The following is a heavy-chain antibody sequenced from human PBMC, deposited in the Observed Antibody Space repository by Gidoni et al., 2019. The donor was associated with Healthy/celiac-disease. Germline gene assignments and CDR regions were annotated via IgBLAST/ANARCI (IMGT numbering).Heavy chain of an antibody. CDR2: IYYSGST. J-gene: IGHJ4*02. Sequence: QLQLQESGPGLVKPSETLSLTCTVSGGSISSSSYYWGWIRQPTGKGLEWIGSIYYSGSTYYNPSLKSRVTISVDTSKNQFSLKLSSVTAADTAVYYCASQSGRITMVQGVIGYYWGQGTLVTVSS. CDR1: GGSISSSSYY. V-gene: IGHV4-39*01. D-gene: IGHD3-10*01. CDR3: ASQSGRITMVQGVIGYY.